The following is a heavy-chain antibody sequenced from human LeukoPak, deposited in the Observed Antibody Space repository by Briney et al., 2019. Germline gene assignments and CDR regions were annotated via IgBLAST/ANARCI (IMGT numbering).Heavy chain of an antibody. CDR2: MNPNSGNT. V-gene: IGHV1-8*01. J-gene: IGHJ6*02. Sequence: ASVKVSCKASGYTFTSYDINWVRQATGQGLEWMGWMNPNSGNTGYAQKFQGRVTMTRNTSISTAHMELSSLRSEDTAVYYCARAREYYYYYYGMDVWGQGTTVTVSS. CDR3: ARAREYYYYYYGMDV. CDR1: GYTFTSYD.